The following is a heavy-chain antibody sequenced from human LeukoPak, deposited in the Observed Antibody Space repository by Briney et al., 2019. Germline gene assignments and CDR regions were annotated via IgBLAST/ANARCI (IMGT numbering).Heavy chain of an antibody. CDR2: IDPNSGDT. J-gene: IGHJ4*02. CDR1: GYTFTGYY. CDR3: ARAMNSWFLLDLDY. V-gene: IGHV1-2*02. Sequence: GASMKVSCKASGYTFTGYYIHWVRQAPGQGLQWMGWIDPNSGDTKYVQKFQGRVTMTRDTSISTAYMDLSSLRSDDTAVYYCARAMNSWFLLDLDYWGQGTLVTVSS. D-gene: IGHD3-22*01.